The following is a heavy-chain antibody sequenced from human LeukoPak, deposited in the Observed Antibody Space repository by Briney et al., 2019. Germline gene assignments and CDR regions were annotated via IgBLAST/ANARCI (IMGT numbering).Heavy chain of an antibody. CDR3: AKEYGSGSYLVYFDY. CDR2: ISGSGGST. D-gene: IGHD3-10*01. Sequence: PGGSLRLSCAASGFTLSSYSMNWVRQAPGKGLEWVSAISGSGGSTYYADSVKGRFTISRDNSKNTLYLQMNSLRAEDTAVYYCAKEYGSGSYLVYFDYWGQGTLVTVSS. CDR1: GFTLSSYS. V-gene: IGHV3-23*01. J-gene: IGHJ4*02.